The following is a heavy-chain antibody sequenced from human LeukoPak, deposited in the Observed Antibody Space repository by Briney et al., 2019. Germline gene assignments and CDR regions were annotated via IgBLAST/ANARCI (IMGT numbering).Heavy chain of an antibody. Sequence: LSGGSLRLSCAASGFTFSSYGMHWVRQAPGKGLEWVARISYDGSNKYYADSVKGRFTISRDNSKNTLYLQMNSLRPEDTAMYYCARDTYDSIHGMDVWGQGTTVTVSS. D-gene: IGHD3-22*01. CDR2: ISYDGSNK. CDR3: ARDTYDSIHGMDV. CDR1: GFTFSSYG. J-gene: IGHJ6*02. V-gene: IGHV3-30*19.